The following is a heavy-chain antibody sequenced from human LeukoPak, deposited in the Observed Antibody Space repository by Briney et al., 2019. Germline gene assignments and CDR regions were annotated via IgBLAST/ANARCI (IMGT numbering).Heavy chain of an antibody. CDR2: IHYSGTI. D-gene: IGHD1-7*01. J-gene: IGHJ5*02. CDR3: ARDKGNYDGFDP. V-gene: IGHV4-59*01. Sequence: SETLSLTCTVSGGSITNDYWNWIRQSSGKQLEWIGSIHYSGTINYSPSLKSRITISLDTSKNQFSPKLSSVTAADTAMYYCARDKGNYDGFDPWGQGTLVTVSS. CDR1: GGSITNDY.